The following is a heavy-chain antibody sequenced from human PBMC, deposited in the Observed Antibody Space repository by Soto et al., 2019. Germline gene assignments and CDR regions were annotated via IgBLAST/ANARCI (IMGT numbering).Heavy chain of an antibody. CDR3: ARGGHIAVVTDSFDS. Sequence: ASVKVSCKSSGYPFNTYYLHWVRQAPGQGLEWMGTIHPSGGGSTYAQKFLGRVTMTMDSSTSTVFMELTSLRSADTAVYYCARGGHIAVVTDSFDSWGQ. CDR1: GYPFNTYY. V-gene: IGHV1-46*02. CDR2: IHPSGGGS. J-gene: IGHJ4*01. D-gene: IGHD2-21*02.